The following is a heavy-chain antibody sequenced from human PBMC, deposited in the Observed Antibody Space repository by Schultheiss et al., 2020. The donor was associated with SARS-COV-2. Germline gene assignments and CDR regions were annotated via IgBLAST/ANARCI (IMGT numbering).Heavy chain of an antibody. J-gene: IGHJ4*02. CDR1: GFTFSSYG. V-gene: IGHV3-33*01. CDR3: ARSLSGSYASAFGY. Sequence: GGSLRLSCAASGFTFSSYGMHWVRQAPGKGLEWVAVIWFDGSEKYYADSVKGRFTISRDNSKNTLYLQMNSLRAEDTAVYYCARSLSGSYASAFGYWGQGTLVTVSS. D-gene: IGHD1-26*01. CDR2: IWFDGSEK.